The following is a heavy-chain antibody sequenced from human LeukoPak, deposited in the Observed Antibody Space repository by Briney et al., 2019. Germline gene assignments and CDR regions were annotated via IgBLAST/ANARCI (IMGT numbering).Heavy chain of an antibody. Sequence: PGGSLRLSCAASGFTFSSYEMNWVRQAPGKGLEWVSYISSNSSTIYYADSVKGRFTISRDKAKNSLYLQMNSLRAEDTAVYYCARVRGLGCTNGVCYSGFDPWGQGTLVTVSS. CDR2: ISSNSSTI. V-gene: IGHV3-48*03. D-gene: IGHD2-8*01. J-gene: IGHJ5*02. CDR3: ARVRGLGCTNGVCYSGFDP. CDR1: GFTFSSYE.